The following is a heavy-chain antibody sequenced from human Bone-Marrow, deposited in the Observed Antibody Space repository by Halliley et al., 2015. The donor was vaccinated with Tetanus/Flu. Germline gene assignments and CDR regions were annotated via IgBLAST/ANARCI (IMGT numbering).Heavy chain of an antibody. CDR2: VGFSGRDT. D-gene: IGHD2-21*02. CDR3: VKSDFSGDDWGYFDF. Sequence: SLRLSCAASGFTFNKYGMSWVRQAPGRGLEWVSTVGFSGRDTYYADSVKGRFTISRDNSKNTVYLQMSSLRAEDTAIYYCVKSDFSGDDWGYFDFWGQGTQVTVSS. CDR1: GFTFNKYG. J-gene: IGHJ4*02. V-gene: IGHV3-23*01.